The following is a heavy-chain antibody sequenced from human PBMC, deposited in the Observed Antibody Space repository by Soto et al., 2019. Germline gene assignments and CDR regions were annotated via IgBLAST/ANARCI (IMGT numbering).Heavy chain of an antibody. V-gene: IGHV4-39*01. CDR1: GGYISSSSYS. CDR2: ISYSGRT. J-gene: IGHJ6*03. Sequence: QLQLQESGPGLVKPSETLSLTCTVSGGYISSSSYSWGWIRQPPAKGLEWIGSISYSGRTYYNTSLTSRVTISVDSSKNQFSRMLTAVTAADTAVYYCAIIYYYYYYVGVWGKGTTVTVSS. CDR3: AIIYYYYYYVGV.